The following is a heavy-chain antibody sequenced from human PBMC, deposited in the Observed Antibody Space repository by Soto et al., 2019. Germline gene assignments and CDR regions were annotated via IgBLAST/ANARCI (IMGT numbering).Heavy chain of an antibody. D-gene: IGHD6-6*01. V-gene: IGHV4-31*03. CDR2: IYYSGST. CDR3: ATNSIAARGNWFDP. CDR1: GGSISSGGYY. Sequence: SETLSLTCTVSGGSISSGGYYWSWIRQHPGKGLEWIGYIYYSGSTYYNPSLKSRVTISVDTSKIQFSLKLSSVTAADTAVYYCATNSIAARGNWFDPWGQGTLVTVSS. J-gene: IGHJ5*02.